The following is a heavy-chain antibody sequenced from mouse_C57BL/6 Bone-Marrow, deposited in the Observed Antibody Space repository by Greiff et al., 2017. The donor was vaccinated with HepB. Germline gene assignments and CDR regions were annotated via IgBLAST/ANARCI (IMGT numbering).Heavy chain of an antibody. CDR3: ARADYAFDY. D-gene: IGHD2-4*01. CDR1: GFTFSSYA. Sequence: EVQLVESGGGLVKPGGSLKLSCAASGFTFSSYAMSWVRQTPEKRLEWVATISDGGSYTYYPDNVKGRFTISRDNAKNNLYLQMSHLKSEDTAMYYCARADYAFDYWGQGTTLTVSS. CDR2: ISDGGSYT. J-gene: IGHJ2*01. V-gene: IGHV5-4*01.